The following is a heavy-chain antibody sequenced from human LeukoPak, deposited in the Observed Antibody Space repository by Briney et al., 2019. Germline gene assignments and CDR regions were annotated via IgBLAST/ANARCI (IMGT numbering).Heavy chain of an antibody. CDR2: IIPIFGTA. CDR3: ARDRHYYDSSGYFDY. Sequence: ASVKVSCKASGGTFSSYAISWVRQAPGQGLEWMGGIIPIFGTANYAQKFQGRVTITADESTSTAYMELSSLRSEDTAVYYWARDRHYYDSSGYFDYWGQGTLVTVSS. CDR1: GGTFSSYA. D-gene: IGHD3-22*01. J-gene: IGHJ4*02. V-gene: IGHV1-69*01.